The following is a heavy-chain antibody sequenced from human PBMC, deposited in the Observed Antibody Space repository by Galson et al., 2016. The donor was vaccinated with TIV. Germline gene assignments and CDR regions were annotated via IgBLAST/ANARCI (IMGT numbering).Heavy chain of an antibody. D-gene: IGHD6-13*01. CDR2: ISAYTGDT. Sequence: SVKVSCKASGYTFTNYGISWVRQAPGQGLQWMGWISAYTGDTHFAQNFQGRVTMTTDTPTNTAYMELSSLRSEDTAVYYCARHVGYNSNSFMDVWGKGTTVTVSS. J-gene: IGHJ6*03. V-gene: IGHV1-18*01. CDR1: GYTFTNYG. CDR3: ARHVGYNSNSFMDV.